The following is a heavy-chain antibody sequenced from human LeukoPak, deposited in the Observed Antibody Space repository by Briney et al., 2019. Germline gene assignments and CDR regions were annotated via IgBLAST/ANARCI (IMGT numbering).Heavy chain of an antibody. J-gene: IGHJ4*02. Sequence: SETLSLTGSVSGGSISSNYWSWIRQPAGKGLEWIGRIYSSGSTNYNPSLKSRLTMSVDTSKNQFSLRLSSVTAADTAVYFCARVKYYDSSGYYYFEYWGQGILVTVSS. CDR3: ARVKYYDSSGYYYFEY. V-gene: IGHV4-4*07. CDR1: GGSISSNY. CDR2: IYSSGST. D-gene: IGHD3-22*01.